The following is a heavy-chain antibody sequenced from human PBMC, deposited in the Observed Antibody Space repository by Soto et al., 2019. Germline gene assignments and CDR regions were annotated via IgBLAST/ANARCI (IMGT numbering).Heavy chain of an antibody. CDR1: GYTFTSYG. Sequence: QVQLVQSGAEVKKPGASVKVSCKASGYTFTSYGISWVRQAPGQGLEWMGWISAYNGNTNYPQKLQGRVTMTPATSTTTAYMELRSLRSEDTGVYYCAGDAPPFGYWGQGTLVTVPS. CDR2: ISAYNGNT. V-gene: IGHV1-18*01. J-gene: IGHJ4*02. D-gene: IGHD3-10*01. CDR3: AGDAPPFGY.